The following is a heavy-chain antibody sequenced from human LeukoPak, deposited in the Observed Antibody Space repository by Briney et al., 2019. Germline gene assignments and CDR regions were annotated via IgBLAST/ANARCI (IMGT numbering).Heavy chain of an antibody. D-gene: IGHD3-10*01. CDR1: GYTFTGYY. V-gene: IGHV1-2*06. J-gene: IGHJ6*02. CDR2: INPNSGGT. Sequence: GASVKVSCKASGYTFTGYYMHWVRQAPGQGLEWMGRINPNSGGTNYAQKFQGRVTMTRDTSISRAYMELSRLRSDDTAVYYCARDQNYGSGSYYYYYYGMDVWGQGTTVTVSS. CDR3: ARDQNYGSGSYYYYYYGMDV.